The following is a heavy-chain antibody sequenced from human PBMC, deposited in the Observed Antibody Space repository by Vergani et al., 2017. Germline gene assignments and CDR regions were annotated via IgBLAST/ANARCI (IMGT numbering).Heavy chain of an antibody. CDR1: GFTVSSNY. V-gene: IGHV3-66*02. Sequence: EVQLVESGGGLVQPGGSLRLSCAASGFTVSSNYMSWVRQAPGKGLEWVSVIYSGGSTYYADSVKGRVTIARDNSKNTLYLQMNSLRAEDPAVYYGARVLAHASGDWFDPWGQGTLVTVSS. D-gene: IGHD1-26*01. J-gene: IGHJ5*02. CDR2: IYSGGST. CDR3: ARVLAHASGDWFDP.